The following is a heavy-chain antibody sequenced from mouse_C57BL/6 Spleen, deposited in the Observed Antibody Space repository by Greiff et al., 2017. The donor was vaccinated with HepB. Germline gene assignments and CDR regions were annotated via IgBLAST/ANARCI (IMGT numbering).Heavy chain of an antibody. CDR1: GFSFNTYA. CDR3: VRQHDYDGLDY. CDR2: IRSKSNNYAT. Sequence: EVKLMESGGGLVQPKGSLKLSCAASGFSFNTYAMNWVRQAPGKGLEWVARIRSKSNNYATYYADSVKDRFTISRDDSESMLYLQMNNLKTEDTAMYYCVRQHDYDGLDYWGQGTTLTVSS. D-gene: IGHD2-4*01. J-gene: IGHJ2*01. V-gene: IGHV10-1*01.